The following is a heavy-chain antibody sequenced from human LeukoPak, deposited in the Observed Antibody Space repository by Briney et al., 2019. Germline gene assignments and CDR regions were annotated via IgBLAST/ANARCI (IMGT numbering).Heavy chain of an antibody. CDR2: ISSSSSYI. CDR1: GFTFSSYS. CDR3: AREYGSSSNYFDY. V-gene: IGHV3-21*01. Sequence: PGGSLRLSCAASGFTFSSYSMNWVRQAPGKGLEWVSSISSSSSYIYYADSVKGRFTISRDNAKNSLYLQMNSLRAEDTAVYYCAREYGSSSNYFDYWGLGTLVTVSS. J-gene: IGHJ4*02. D-gene: IGHD6-6*01.